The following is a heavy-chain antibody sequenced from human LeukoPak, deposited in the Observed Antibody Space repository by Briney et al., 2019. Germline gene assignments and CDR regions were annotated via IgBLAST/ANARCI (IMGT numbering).Heavy chain of an antibody. CDR3: AKDTPDSSAYYLEN. CDR2: IRYDGSNK. V-gene: IGHV3-30*02. J-gene: IGHJ4*02. Sequence: GGSLRLSCAASGFTFSSHGMHWVRQAPGKGLEWVAFIRYDGSNKYYADSVKGRFTISRDNSKNTLYLQMSSLRAEDTAVYYCAKDTPDSSAYYLENWGQGTLVTVSS. D-gene: IGHD3-22*01. CDR1: GFTFSSHG.